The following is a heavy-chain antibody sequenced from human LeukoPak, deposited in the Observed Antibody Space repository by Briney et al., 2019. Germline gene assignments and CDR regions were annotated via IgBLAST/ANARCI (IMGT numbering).Heavy chain of an antibody. CDR1: GFTFSTYW. CDR2: IKSDGST. CDR3: ARAPSEIGGYYPEYFRH. D-gene: IGHD3-22*01. J-gene: IGHJ1*01. V-gene: IGHV3-74*01. Sequence: GGSLRLSCAASGFTFSTYWMQWLRQAPGKGLVWVSRIKSDGSTNYADSVKGRFTISRDNAKNTVSLQMNSLRPEDTGVYYCARAPSEIGGYYPEYFRHWGEGTLVTVSS.